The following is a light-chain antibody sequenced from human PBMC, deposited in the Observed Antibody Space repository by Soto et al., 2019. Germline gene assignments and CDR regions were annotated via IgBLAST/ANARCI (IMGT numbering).Light chain of an antibody. CDR2: DAS. V-gene: IGKV1-33*01. Sequence: DIQMTQSTSSLSASVGDRVTITFQASQDIKNYLNWYQQKSGKAPKLLIYDASDLETGVPSRFSGSGSGTDFTFTISSLQPEDIATYYCQQYDNLPLTFGGGTKVDIK. CDR1: QDIKNY. J-gene: IGKJ4*01. CDR3: QQYDNLPLT.